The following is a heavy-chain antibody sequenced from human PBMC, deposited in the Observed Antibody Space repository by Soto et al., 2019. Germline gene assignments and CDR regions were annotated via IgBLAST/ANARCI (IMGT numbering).Heavy chain of an antibody. D-gene: IGHD4-17*01. J-gene: IGHJ4*02. CDR2: IYHSETT. CDR3: ARYRDYGDYGYFDS. V-gene: IGHV4-61*01. CDR1: GSSVSGGIYY. Sequence: KPSETLSLTCTVSGSSVSGGIYYWTWIRQPPGKGLEWIGYIYHSETTNYNASLRSRVTISVDTSKNQFSLRLTSVTAADTAVYYCARYRDYGDYGYFDSWGQGTLVTVSS.